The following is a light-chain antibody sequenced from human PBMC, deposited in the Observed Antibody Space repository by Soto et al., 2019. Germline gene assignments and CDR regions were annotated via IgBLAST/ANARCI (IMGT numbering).Light chain of an antibody. Sequence: DIQMTQSPSTLSASVGDRVTITCRASQSIRSWLAWYQQKPRKAPKLLIFDASSLESGVPSRFSGSGSGTEFTLTISSLQPDDFATYYCQEYNSHWTFGQGTKVDIK. CDR1: QSIRSW. CDR3: QEYNSHWT. J-gene: IGKJ1*01. V-gene: IGKV1-5*01. CDR2: DAS.